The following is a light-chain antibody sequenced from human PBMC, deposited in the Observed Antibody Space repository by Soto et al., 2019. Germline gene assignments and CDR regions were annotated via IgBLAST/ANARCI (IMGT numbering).Light chain of an antibody. Sequence: EIVMTQSPATLSVSPGERATLSCRASQSVSSNLAWYQQKPGQAPRLLIYGASTRATGIPARFSGSGSGTGFTLTISSRQSDDFEFYYCQQYNNWTWTFGQGTKVEIK. J-gene: IGKJ1*01. CDR3: QQYNNWTWT. V-gene: IGKV3-15*01. CDR2: GAS. CDR1: QSVSSN.